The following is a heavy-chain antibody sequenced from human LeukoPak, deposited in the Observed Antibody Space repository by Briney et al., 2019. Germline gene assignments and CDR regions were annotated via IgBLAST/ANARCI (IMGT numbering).Heavy chain of an antibody. CDR1: GVSISSSNW. J-gene: IGHJ4*02. CDR2: VYRDGRT. V-gene: IGHV4-4*02. Sequence: SETLSLTCAVSGVSISSSNWWSWVRQPPGKGLEWIGEVYRDGRTNYNPSLKSRVTISVDTSKNQFSLKLSSVTAADTAVYYCASGLRLGELSFPFDYWGQGTLVTVSS. CDR3: ASGLRLGELSFPFDY. D-gene: IGHD3-16*02.